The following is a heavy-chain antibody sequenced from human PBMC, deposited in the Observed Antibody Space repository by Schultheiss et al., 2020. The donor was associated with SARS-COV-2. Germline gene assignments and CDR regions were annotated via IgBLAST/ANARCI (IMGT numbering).Heavy chain of an antibody. CDR3: ARDQTAGDDPDYYYYYGMDV. V-gene: IGHV3-74*01. Sequence: GGSLRLSCAASGLTFSSYWMHWVRQAPGKGLVWVSRINSDGSRTSYADSVKGRFTISRDNSKNTLYLQMNSLRAEDTAVYYCARDQTAGDDPDYYYYYGMDVWGQGTTVTVSS. CDR2: INSDGSRT. D-gene: IGHD7-27*01. CDR1: GLTFSSYW. J-gene: IGHJ6*02.